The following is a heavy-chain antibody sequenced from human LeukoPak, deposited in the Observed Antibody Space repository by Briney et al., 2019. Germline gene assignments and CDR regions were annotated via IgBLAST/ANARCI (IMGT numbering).Heavy chain of an antibody. V-gene: IGHV3-33*03. CDR1: GFTFSSYG. CDR3: AKGDSGSYGALDI. J-gene: IGHJ3*02. Sequence: GGSLRLSCAASGFTFSSYGMHWVRQAPGKGLEWVAVIWYDGSNKYHADSVKGRFAISRDNSKNTLYLQMTRLRAEDTAVYYCAKGDSGSYGALDIWGHGTMVTVSS. CDR2: IWYDGSNK. D-gene: IGHD1-26*01.